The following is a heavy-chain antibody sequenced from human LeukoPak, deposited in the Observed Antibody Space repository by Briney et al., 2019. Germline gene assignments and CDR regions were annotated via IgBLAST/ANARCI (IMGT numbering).Heavy chain of an antibody. J-gene: IGHJ5*02. Sequence: TGGSLRLSCAASGFTFSSNAMSWVRQAPGKGLEWVSAISGSGGSAFYADSVKGRFTISRDNSKNTLYLQMNSLRAEDTAVYYCAKDLGTTVTTGWFDPWGQGTLVTVSS. CDR2: ISGSGGSA. V-gene: IGHV3-23*01. CDR3: AKDLGTTVTTGWFDP. CDR1: GFTFSSNA. D-gene: IGHD4-17*01.